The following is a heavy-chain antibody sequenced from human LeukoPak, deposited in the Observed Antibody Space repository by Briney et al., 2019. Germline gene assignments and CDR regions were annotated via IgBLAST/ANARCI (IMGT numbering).Heavy chain of an antibody. CDR1: GFTFSDYS. J-gene: IGHJ4*02. CDR3: ARLRRNSDRSDFFYYYDH. V-gene: IGHV3-21*01. D-gene: IGHD3-22*01. Sequence: GGSLRLSCAASGFTFSDYSMNWVRLAPGKGLEWVASGNTVSSYIYYADSMRGRFTISRDNAKNSLFLQMHSLRAEDTAVYYCARLRRNSDRSDFFYYYDHWGQGTLVTVSS. CDR2: GNTVSSYI.